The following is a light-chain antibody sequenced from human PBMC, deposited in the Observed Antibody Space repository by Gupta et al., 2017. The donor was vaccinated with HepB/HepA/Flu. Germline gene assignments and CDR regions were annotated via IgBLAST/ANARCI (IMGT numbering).Light chain of an antibody. J-gene: IGKJ3*01. V-gene: IGKV1-5*03. CDR2: KAS. CDR1: QSIGSW. CDR3: QQDNGYFT. Sequence: DNQMTQSPSILSASVGDRVTITCRASQSIGSWLAWYQKKPGKAPKLLIYKASMLESGVPPRFSGSGSGTEFTLTISSLQPDDFATYYCQQDNGYFTFGHGTKVDIK.